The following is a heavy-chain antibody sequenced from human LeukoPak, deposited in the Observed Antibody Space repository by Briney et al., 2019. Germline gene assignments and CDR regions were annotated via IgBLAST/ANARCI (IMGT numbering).Heavy chain of an antibody. CDR3: AREGSISLSFDY. V-gene: IGHV1-69*05. CDR1: GGAFSSYA. D-gene: IGHD3-3*02. CDR2: IIPIFGTA. J-gene: IGHJ4*02. Sequence: GASVKVSRKASGGAFSSYAISWVRQAPGQGLEWMGGIIPIFGTANYAQKFQGRVTITTDESTSTAYMELSSLRSEDTAVYYCAREGSISLSFDYWGQGTLVTVSS.